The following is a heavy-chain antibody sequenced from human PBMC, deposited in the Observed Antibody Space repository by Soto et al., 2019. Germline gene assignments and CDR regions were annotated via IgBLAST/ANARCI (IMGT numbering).Heavy chain of an antibody. Sequence: QITLKESGPTLVKPTQTLTLTCTFSGFSLSTSGVGVGWIRQPPGKALEWLALIYWDDDKRYSPSLKSRLTITKDTSKNQVVLTMTNIDPVDTATYYCARNWGEFDYWGQGTLVTVSS. D-gene: IGHD7-27*01. CDR2: IYWDDDK. V-gene: IGHV2-5*02. CDR3: ARNWGEFDY. CDR1: GFSLSTSGVG. J-gene: IGHJ4*02.